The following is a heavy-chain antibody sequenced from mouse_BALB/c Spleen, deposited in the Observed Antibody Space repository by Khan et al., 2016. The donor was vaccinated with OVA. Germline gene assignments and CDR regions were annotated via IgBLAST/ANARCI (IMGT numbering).Heavy chain of an antibody. J-gene: IGHJ4*01. Sequence: PLMPGAAATTSCEGSGNIFSRDGPHGTKHRPGHGREGIGRISPGCGRISYNDTFTGQPELPVDASSSTASIQLSSLSSEDSSVYFCARSNYYGSGLYAMDYWGQGTSVTVSS. CDR1: GNIFSRDG. V-gene: IGHV1S41*01. CDR2: ISPGCGRI. CDR3: ARSNYYGSGLYAMDY. D-gene: IGHD1-1*01.